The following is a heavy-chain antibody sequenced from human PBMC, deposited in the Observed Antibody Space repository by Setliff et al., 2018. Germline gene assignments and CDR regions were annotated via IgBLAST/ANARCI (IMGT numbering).Heavy chain of an antibody. CDR3: ARGSVGY. D-gene: IGHD1-26*01. J-gene: IGHJ4*02. Sequence: GGSLRLSCAAPGFTFSSYWMSWVRQAPGKGLEWVANIKQDGSEKYYVDSVKGRFTISRDNAKNSLYLQMNSLRAEDTAVYYCARGSVGYWGQGTLVTVSS. CDR2: IKQDGSEK. CDR1: GFTFSSYW. V-gene: IGHV3-7*03.